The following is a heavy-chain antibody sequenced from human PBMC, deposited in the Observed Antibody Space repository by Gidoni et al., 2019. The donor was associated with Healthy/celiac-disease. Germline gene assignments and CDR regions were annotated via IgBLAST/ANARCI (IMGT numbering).Heavy chain of an antibody. V-gene: IGHV1-18*01. D-gene: IGHD5-18*01. Sequence: QVQLVQSGAEVKKPGASVKVSCKASGYTFTSSGISWVRQAPGQGLEWMGWISAYNGNTNYAQKLQGRVTMTTDTSTSTAYMELRSLRSDDTAVYYCARMKRTAHKAMVAVGFDYWGQGTLVTVSS. CDR3: ARMKRTAHKAMVAVGFDY. CDR2: ISAYNGNT. CDR1: GYTFTSSG. J-gene: IGHJ4*02.